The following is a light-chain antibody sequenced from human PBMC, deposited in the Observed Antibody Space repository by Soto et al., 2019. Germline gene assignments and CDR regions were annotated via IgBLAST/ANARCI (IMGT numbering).Light chain of an antibody. V-gene: IGKV3-11*01. CDR1: QSVSSR. CDR3: QQRDYWQVT. J-gene: IGKJ5*01. Sequence: EIVLTQSPVTLSLSPGERATLSCRASQSVSSRLAWYQQKPGQAPRLLIYDVSYRATGIPARFSGSGSGTDFTLTISSLEPEDFAVYYCQQRDYWQVTFGQGTRLEIK. CDR2: DVS.